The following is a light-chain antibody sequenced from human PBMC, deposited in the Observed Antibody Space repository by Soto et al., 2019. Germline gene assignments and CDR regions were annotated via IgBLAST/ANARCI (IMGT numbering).Light chain of an antibody. CDR3: SSYTSSSTLYV. V-gene: IGLV2-14*01. Sequence: QSVRTQPASVSGSPGRSITISCTETSSDVGGYNYVSWYQQHPGKAPKLMIYDVSNRPSGVSNRFSGSKSGNTASLTISGLQAEDEADYYCSSYTSSSTLYVFGTGTKVTVL. CDR2: DVS. J-gene: IGLJ1*01. CDR1: SSDVGGYNY.